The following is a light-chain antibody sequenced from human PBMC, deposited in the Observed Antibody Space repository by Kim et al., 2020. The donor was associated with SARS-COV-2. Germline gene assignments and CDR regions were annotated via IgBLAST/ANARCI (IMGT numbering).Light chain of an antibody. CDR2: EVS. CDR3: MQSTQVPPWT. CDR1: QSLLHSDGKTY. J-gene: IGKJ1*01. V-gene: IGKV2D-29*01. Sequence: DIVMTQTPLSLSVTPGQPASMSCKSNQSLLHSDGKTYLSWYLQKPGQAPQVMIFEVSNRFSGVPDRFSGNGSGTDFKLKISRVEAEDVGIYYCMQSTQVPPWTFGQGTKVDIK.